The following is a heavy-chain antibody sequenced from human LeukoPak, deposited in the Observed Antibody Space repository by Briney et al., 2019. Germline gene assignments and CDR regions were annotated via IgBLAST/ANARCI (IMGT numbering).Heavy chain of an antibody. Sequence: GSSVKVSCKASGGTFSSYAISWVRQAPGQGLEWMGGIIPIFGTANYAQKFQGRVTITADESTSTAYMELSSLRSEDTAVYYCARGGVDVRYCSSTSCYSAFDIWGQGTMVTVSS. D-gene: IGHD2-2*02. J-gene: IGHJ3*02. V-gene: IGHV1-69*01. CDR3: ARGGVDVRYCSSTSCYSAFDI. CDR2: IIPIFGTA. CDR1: GGTFSSYA.